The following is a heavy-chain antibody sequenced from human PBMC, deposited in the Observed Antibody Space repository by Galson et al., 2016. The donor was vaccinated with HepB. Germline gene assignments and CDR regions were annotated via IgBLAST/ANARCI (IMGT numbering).Heavy chain of an antibody. J-gene: IGHJ4*02. Sequence: TLSLTCAVYGGSFSSFYWTWIRQPPGKGLEWIGEITHSGSTNYNPSLKSRVSVTVDTSKNQFSLKLTSVTAADTAIYYCARVPFYFGSGILGYWGQGAPVTVSS. V-gene: IGHV4-34*01. CDR1: GGSFSSFY. CDR3: ARVPFYFGSGILGY. CDR2: ITHSGST. D-gene: IGHD3-10*01.